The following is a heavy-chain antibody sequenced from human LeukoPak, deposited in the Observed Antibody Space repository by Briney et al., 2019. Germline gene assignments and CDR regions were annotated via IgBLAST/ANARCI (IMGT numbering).Heavy chain of an antibody. Sequence: GGSLRLSCAASGLTVSSNYMSWVRQAPGKGLEWVSVIYSGGSTYYADSVKGRFTISRDNSKNTLYLQMNSLRAEDTAVYYCAKDRPSSGWGGDAFDIWGQGTMVTVSS. V-gene: IGHV3-66*01. CDR3: AKDRPSSGWGGDAFDI. D-gene: IGHD6-19*01. J-gene: IGHJ3*02. CDR1: GLTVSSNY. CDR2: IYSGGST.